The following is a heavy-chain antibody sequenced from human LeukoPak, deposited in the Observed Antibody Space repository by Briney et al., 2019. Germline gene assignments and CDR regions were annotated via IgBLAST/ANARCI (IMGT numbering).Heavy chain of an antibody. J-gene: IGHJ4*02. CDR2: INPNSGGT. V-gene: IGHV1-2*02. CDR1: GGTFSSYA. Sequence: GASVKVSCKASGGTFSSYAISWVRQAPGQGLEWVGWINPNSGGTNYAQKFQGSVTMTRDTSISTAYMELSRLRSDHTAVYYCARGDYCSDGSCYSALPDYWGQGTLVTVSS. D-gene: IGHD2-15*01. CDR3: ARGDYCSDGSCYSALPDY.